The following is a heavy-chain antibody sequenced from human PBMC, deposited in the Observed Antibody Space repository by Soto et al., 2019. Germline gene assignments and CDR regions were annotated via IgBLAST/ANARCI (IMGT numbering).Heavy chain of an antibody. Sequence: QVQLVQSGAEVKKPGASVKVSCKASGYTFTNYDITWVRQAPGQGLEWMGWITAYYGNTDYAQKFQGRVTMTTDTSTSTAYMELRSLRSDDTAVYYCARVGPIPRVRARGGFDPWGQGTLVTVSS. J-gene: IGHJ5*02. CDR3: ARVGPIPRVRARGGFDP. D-gene: IGHD3-10*01. CDR1: GYTFTNYD. CDR2: ITAYYGNT. V-gene: IGHV1-18*01.